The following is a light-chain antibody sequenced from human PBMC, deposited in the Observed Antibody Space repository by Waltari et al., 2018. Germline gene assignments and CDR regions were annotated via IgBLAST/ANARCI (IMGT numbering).Light chain of an antibody. CDR1: QSLVSSDGNTY. CDR2: KVS. Sequence: DVVMTQSPLSLPVTLGQPASISCRSSQSLVSSDGNTYFNWFHQRPGQSPRRLIYKVSIRDSGVPDRFSGSGSGTDFTLRISRVEAEEVGVYYCMKGIHRPWTFGQGTKVEI. CDR3: MKGIHRPWT. V-gene: IGKV2-30*01. J-gene: IGKJ1*01.